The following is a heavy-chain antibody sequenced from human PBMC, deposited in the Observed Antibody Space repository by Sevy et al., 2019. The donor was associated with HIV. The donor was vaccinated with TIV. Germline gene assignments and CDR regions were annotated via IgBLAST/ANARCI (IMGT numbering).Heavy chain of an antibody. CDR1: GFTVSSNY. J-gene: IGHJ6*02. V-gene: IGHV3-53*01. Sequence: GGSLRLSCAASGFTVSSNYMSWVRQAPGKGLEWVSVIYSGGSTYYADSVKGRFTISRDNSKNTLYLQMNSLRAEDTAVYYCARRIAGYSSGWYALYGMDVWGQGTTVTVSS. CDR3: ARRIAGYSSGWYALYGMDV. CDR2: IYSGGST. D-gene: IGHD6-19*01.